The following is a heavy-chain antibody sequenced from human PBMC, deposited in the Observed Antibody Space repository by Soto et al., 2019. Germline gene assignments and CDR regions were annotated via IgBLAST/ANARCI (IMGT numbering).Heavy chain of an antibody. CDR3: ARTAAAGKYYYGMDV. J-gene: IGHJ6*02. Sequence: GESLKISCKGSGYSFTSYWIGWVRQMPGKGLELMGIIYPGDSDTRYSPSFQGQVTISADKSISTAYLQWSSLKASDTAMYYCARTAAAGKYYYGMDVWGQGTAVTVSS. V-gene: IGHV5-51*01. CDR1: GYSFTSYW. CDR2: IYPGDSDT. D-gene: IGHD6-13*01.